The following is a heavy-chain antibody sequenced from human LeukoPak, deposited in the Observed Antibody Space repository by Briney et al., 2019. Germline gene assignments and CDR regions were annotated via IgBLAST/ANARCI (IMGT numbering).Heavy chain of an antibody. CDR1: GFTFNTYA. D-gene: IGHD6-19*01. Sequence: GGSLRLSCAASGFTFNTYAMHWVCQAPGKGLEWVAVISYDESNKYYADSVKGRFTISRDNSKNTLCLQMNSLRAEDTAVYYCARGSPPYGSSGWYGDYWGQGTLVTVSS. V-gene: IGHV3-30-3*01. CDR3: ARGSPPYGSSGWYGDY. J-gene: IGHJ4*02. CDR2: ISYDESNK.